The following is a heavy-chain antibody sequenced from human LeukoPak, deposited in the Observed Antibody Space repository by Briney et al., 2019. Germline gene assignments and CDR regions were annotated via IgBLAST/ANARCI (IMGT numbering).Heavy chain of an antibody. Sequence: ASVKVSCKASGYTFTNNFMHWVRQAPGQGLEWMGIINPSGDNTWYAQKFQGRVTMTRDMATSTDYMEVSSLRSEDTTVYYCARDNSVGDSAWWFDPWGQGTLVTVSS. D-gene: IGHD5-12*01. CDR1: GYTFTNNF. J-gene: IGHJ5*02. CDR2: INPSGDNT. CDR3: ARDNSVGDSAWWFDP. V-gene: IGHV1-46*01.